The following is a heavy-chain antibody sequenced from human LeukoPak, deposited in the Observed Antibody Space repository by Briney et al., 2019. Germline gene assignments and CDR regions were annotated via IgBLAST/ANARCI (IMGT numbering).Heavy chain of an antibody. V-gene: IGHV3-66*01. J-gene: IGHJ4*02. CDR2: IYSGGST. CDR3: ARDSGQYDFWSGYSTSYFDY. D-gene: IGHD3-3*01. CDR1: GFTVSSNY. Sequence: GGSLRLSCAASGFTVSSNYMSWVRQAPGKGLEWVSVIYSGGSTYYADSVKGRFTISRDNSKNTLYLQMNSLRAEDTAVYYCARDSGQYDFWSGYSTSYFDYWGQGTLVTVSS.